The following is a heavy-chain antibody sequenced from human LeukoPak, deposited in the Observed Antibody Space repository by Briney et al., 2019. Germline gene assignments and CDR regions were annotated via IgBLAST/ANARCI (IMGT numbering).Heavy chain of an antibody. Sequence: SETLSLTCTVSGGSISRYYWRWIRQPPGKGLEWIGYIYYSGSTNYNPSLKSQVTISVDTSKNQLSLKLSSVTAADTAVYYCARLGTGEPKGLWSFDIGGQGRMVTVS. CDR1: GGSISRYY. CDR2: IYYSGST. V-gene: IGHV4-59*08. CDR3: ARLGTGEPKGLWSFDI. D-gene: IGHD7-27*01. J-gene: IGHJ3*02.